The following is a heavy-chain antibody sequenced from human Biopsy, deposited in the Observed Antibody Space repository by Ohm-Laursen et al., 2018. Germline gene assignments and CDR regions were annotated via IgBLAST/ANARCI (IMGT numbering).Heavy chain of an antibody. J-gene: IGHJ5*01. CDR1: GVTLSGYG. CDR2: ISASSSYI. Sequence: SLRLSCAASGVTLSGYGMNWVRQAPGKGLEWVSSISASSSYIHYADSVKGRFTVSRDNTKNSLYLQMNGPRAADTAIYYCATELLPPGVGGPWLDSWGQGTPVTVSS. CDR3: ATELLPPGVGGPWLDS. D-gene: IGHD3-10*01. V-gene: IGHV3-21*06.